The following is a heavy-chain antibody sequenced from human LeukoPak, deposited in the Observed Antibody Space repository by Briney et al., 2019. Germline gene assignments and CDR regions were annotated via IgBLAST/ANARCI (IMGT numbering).Heavy chain of an antibody. D-gene: IGHD6-6*01. CDR2: ISGSGGST. CDR3: AKGGSSSNYYYMDV. J-gene: IGHJ6*03. V-gene: IGHV3-23*01. CDR1: GFTFSSYA. Sequence: GGSLRLSCAASGFTFSSYAMSWVRQAPGKGLEWVSAISGSGGSTYYADSVKGRFTISRDNSKNTLYLQMNSLRAEDTAVYYCAKGGSSSNYYYMDVWGKGTTVTVSS.